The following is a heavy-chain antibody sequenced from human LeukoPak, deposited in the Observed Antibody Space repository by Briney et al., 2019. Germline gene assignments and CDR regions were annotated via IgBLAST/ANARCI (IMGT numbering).Heavy chain of an antibody. V-gene: IGHV3-11*01. D-gene: IGHD3-10*01. CDR1: GFTFSDYY. CDR2: ISSSGSTI. J-gene: IGHJ6*02. Sequence: GGSLRLSCAASGFTFSDYYMSWIRQAPGKGLEWLSNISSSGSTIYYADSVKGRFTISRDNAKNSLYLQMNSLRAEDTAVYYCARDFAGEERYYYYGMDVWGQGTRVSVSS. CDR3: ARDFAGEERYYYYGMDV.